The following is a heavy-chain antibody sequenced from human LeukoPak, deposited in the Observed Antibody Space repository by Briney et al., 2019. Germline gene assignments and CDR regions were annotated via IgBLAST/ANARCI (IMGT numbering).Heavy chain of an antibody. CDR2: IYHSGST. D-gene: IGHD1-26*01. J-gene: IGHJ5*02. Sequence: SETLSLTCAVSGGSISSGGYSWSWIRQPPGKGLEWIGYIYHSGSTYYNPSLKSRVTISVDRSKNQFSLKLSSVTAADTAVYYCARDFLSYSGSYYNPGGNWFDPWGQGTLVTVSS. V-gene: IGHV4-30-2*01. CDR1: GGSISSGGYS. CDR3: ARDFLSYSGSYYNPGGNWFDP.